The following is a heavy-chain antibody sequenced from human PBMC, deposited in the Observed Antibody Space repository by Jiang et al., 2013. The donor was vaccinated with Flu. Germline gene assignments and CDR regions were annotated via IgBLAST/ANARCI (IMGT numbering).Heavy chain of an antibody. Sequence: ASGFTFSDYYMSWIRQAPGKGLEWVSYISSSSSYTNYADSVKGRFTISRDNAKNSLYLQMNSLRAEDTAVYYCARDPGGGMGAIDYWGQGTLVTVSS. D-gene: IGHD3-16*01. CDR3: ARDPGGGMGAIDY. CDR1: GFTFSDYY. CDR2: ISSSSSYT. V-gene: IGHV3-11*05. J-gene: IGHJ4*02.